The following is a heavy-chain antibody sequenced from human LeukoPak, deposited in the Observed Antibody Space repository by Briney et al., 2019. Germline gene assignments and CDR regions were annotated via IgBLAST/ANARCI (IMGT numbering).Heavy chain of an antibody. CDR3: AREDSSGYYSGY. D-gene: IGHD3-22*01. J-gene: IGHJ4*02. Sequence: PSETLSLTCAVYGGSFSGSYWSWIRQPPGKGLEWIGEINHSGSTNYNPSLKSRVTISVDTSKNQFSLKLSSVTAADTAVYYCAREDSSGYYSGYWGQGTLVTVSS. V-gene: IGHV4-34*01. CDR1: GGSFSGSY. CDR2: INHSGST.